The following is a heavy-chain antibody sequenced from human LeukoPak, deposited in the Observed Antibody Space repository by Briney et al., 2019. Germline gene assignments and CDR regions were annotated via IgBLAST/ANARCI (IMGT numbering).Heavy chain of an antibody. Sequence: PGGSLRLSCAASGFALSSHWMTWVRQVPGRGPEWAANVNRDGSETYYLDSVKGRFTISKDNAKNSLYLQMNSLRAEDTALYHCARNNAMDVWGQGTTVIVSS. CDR1: GFALSSHW. CDR2: VNRDGSET. V-gene: IGHV3-7*03. J-gene: IGHJ6*02. D-gene: IGHD2-8*01. CDR3: ARNNAMDV.